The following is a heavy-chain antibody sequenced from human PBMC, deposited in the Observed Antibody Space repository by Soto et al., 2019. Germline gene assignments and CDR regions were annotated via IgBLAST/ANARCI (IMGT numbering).Heavy chain of an antibody. Sequence: GGSLRLSCAASGFTFSSYGMHWVRQAPGKGLEWVAVIWYDGSNKYYADSVKGRFTISRDNSKNTLYLQMKSLRAEDTAVYYCARDFAVRQLLLAGCWGRGCLVTVSS. V-gene: IGHV3-33*01. CDR3: ARDFAVRQLLLAGC. CDR1: GFTFSSYG. CDR2: IWYDGSNK. J-gene: IGHJ4*02. D-gene: IGHD2-2*01.